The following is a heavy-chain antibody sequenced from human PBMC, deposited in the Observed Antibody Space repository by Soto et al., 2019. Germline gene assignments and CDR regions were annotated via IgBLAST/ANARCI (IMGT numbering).Heavy chain of an antibody. V-gene: IGHV2-5*02. CDR1: GFSLSTSGVG. J-gene: IGHJ4*02. Sequence: QITLKESGPTLVKPTQTLTLTCTFSGFSLSTSGVGVGWIRQPPGKALEWLALIYWDDDKRYSPSLKSRLTITQDTSKNQVVLTLTNMDPVDTATYYCAHRQTYCVGDCYSGFDYWGQGTLVTVSS. D-gene: IGHD2-21*02. CDR2: IYWDDDK. CDR3: AHRQTYCVGDCYSGFDY.